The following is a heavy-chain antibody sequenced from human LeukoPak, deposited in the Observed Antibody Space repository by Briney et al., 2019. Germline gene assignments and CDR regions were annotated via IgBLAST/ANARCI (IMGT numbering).Heavy chain of an antibody. Sequence: GESLKISCKGSGYSFTSYWIGWVRQMPGKGLEWMGIIYPGDSDTRYSPSFQGQVTISADKSISTAYLQWSSLKASDTAMYYCARSGFWSGYYGYYGMDVWGQGTTVTVS. CDR3: ARSGFWSGYYGYYGMDV. D-gene: IGHD3-3*01. CDR2: IYPGDSDT. CDR1: GYSFTSYW. J-gene: IGHJ6*02. V-gene: IGHV5-51*01.